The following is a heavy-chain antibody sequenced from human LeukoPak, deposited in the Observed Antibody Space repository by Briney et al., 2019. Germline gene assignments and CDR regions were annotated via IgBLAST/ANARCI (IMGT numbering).Heavy chain of an antibody. V-gene: IGHV1-46*01. CDR2: INPSGGST. Sequence: GASVKVSCKASGYTFTSYYMHWVRQALGQGLEWMGIINPSGGSTSYAQKFQGGVTMTRDTSTSTVYMDLSSLRSEDTAVYYCARSRYYYDTSGLGLLPNWFDPWGQGTLVTVSS. CDR3: ARSRYYYDTSGLGLLPNWFDP. D-gene: IGHD3-22*01. J-gene: IGHJ5*02. CDR1: GYTFTSYY.